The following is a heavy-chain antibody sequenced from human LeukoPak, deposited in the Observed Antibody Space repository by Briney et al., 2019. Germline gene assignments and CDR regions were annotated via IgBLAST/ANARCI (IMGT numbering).Heavy chain of an antibody. CDR3: ARRSMVTIDY. Sequence: SETLSLTCTVSGGSISSSSYYWGWIRQPPGKGLEWIGSIYYSGSTYYNPSLKSRVTISVDTSKNQFSLKLSSVTAADTAVYYCARRSMVTIDYWGQGTLVTVSS. CDR1: GGSISSSSYY. CDR2: IYYSGST. J-gene: IGHJ4*02. V-gene: IGHV4-39*01. D-gene: IGHD4-17*01.